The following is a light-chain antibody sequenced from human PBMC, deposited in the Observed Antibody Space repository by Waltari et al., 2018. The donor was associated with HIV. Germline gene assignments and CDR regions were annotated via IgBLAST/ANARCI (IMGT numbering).Light chain of an antibody. V-gene: IGKV3-20*01. CDR2: GVS. CDR3: QHYATSPPTCI. Sequence: EIVLTQSPATLSVSPGERLTISCRASQALPTNRLAWYQQKPGQAPRLFLYGVSSRATDVSDRFSATGSGTEFTLTINRLEPEDFAIYYCQHYATSPPTCIFGQGTRLEI. CDR1: QALPTNR. J-gene: IGKJ2*02.